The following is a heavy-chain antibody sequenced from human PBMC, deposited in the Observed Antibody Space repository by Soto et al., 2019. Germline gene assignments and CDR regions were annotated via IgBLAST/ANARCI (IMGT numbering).Heavy chain of an antibody. CDR2: ISGSGGST. CDR3: AKEADISGYYPDY. CDR1: GFTCSSDA. D-gene: IGHD3-22*01. V-gene: IGHV3-23*01. Sequence: GGSLRLSCAASGFTCSSDAMSWVRQAPGKGLEWVSVISGSGGSTHYADSVKGRSTISRDNSKNTLHLQVNSLRGEDTAVYYCAKEADISGYYPDYWGQGTQVTVSS. J-gene: IGHJ4*02.